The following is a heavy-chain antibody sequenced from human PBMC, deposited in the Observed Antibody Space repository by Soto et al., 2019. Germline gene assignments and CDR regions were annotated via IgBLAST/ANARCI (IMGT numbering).Heavy chain of an antibody. CDR3: GRLEGDRFLGSFNRPYGFDL. CDR2: IYPGDSDT. Sequence: GESLKISCKGSGYSFTSYWIGWVRQMPGKGLEWMGIIYPGDSDTRYSPSFQGQVTISADKSISTAYLQWSSLKASDTAMYYCGRLEGDRFLGSFNRPYGFDLWGQGTPVTVSS. D-gene: IGHD3-3*01. CDR1: GYSFTSYW. V-gene: IGHV5-51*01. J-gene: IGHJ5*02.